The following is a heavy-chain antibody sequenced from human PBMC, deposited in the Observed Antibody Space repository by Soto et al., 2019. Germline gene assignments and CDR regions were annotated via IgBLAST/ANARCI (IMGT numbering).Heavy chain of an antibody. CDR2: MTPNSGNT. Sequence: QVQLMQSGAEVRKPGASVKVSCWASGYTCTDYDIDGVRQATGQGLEWLGWMTPNSGNTGYALKFQGRVTLTRDISRSTAYMELSSLTSEDTAVYYCARNLYNTGDFDHWGQGTLVTVSS. CDR3: ARNLYNTGDFDH. CDR1: GYTCTDYD. J-gene: IGHJ5*02. V-gene: IGHV1-8*02. D-gene: IGHD3-16*01.